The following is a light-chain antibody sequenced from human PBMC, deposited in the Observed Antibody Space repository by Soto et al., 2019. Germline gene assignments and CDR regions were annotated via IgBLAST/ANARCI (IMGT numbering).Light chain of an antibody. J-gene: IGLJ3*02. CDR1: SSDVGGYNY. CDR3: SSYTSTNTGV. CDR2: EVS. V-gene: IGLV2-14*01. Sequence: QSVLTQPASVSGSPGQSITISCTGTSSDVGGYNYVSWYQQHPGKAPHFLIYEVSNRPSGVSNRFSGSKSGNTASLTISGLQAEDEADYYCSSYTSTNTGVFGGGTKLTVL.